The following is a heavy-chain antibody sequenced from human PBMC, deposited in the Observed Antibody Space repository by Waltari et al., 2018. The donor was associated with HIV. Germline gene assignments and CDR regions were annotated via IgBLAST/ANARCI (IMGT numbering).Heavy chain of an antibody. CDR2: INHSGST. CDR1: GGSFSGFY. CDR3: ARGEIYSPSTNYGLKFDP. D-gene: IGHD4-4*01. V-gene: IGHV4-34*01. J-gene: IGHJ5*02. Sequence: QVQLQQWGAGLLKPSETLSLTCAVYGGSFSGFYWSWIRQAPGKGLEWIGEINHSGSTNNNPSLKSRVIISVDTSKNQFSLKVKSVTAADTAVYYCARGEIYSPSTNYGLKFDPWGQGTLVTVYS.